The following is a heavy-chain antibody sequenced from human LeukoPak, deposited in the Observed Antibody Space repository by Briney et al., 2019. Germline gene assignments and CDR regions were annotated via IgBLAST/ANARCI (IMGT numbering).Heavy chain of an antibody. Sequence: ETLSLTCAVSGGSISSSNWWSWVRQAPGKGLEWVSAISGSGGSTYDADSVKGRFTISRDNSKNTLYLQMNSLRAEDTALYYCAKPSSGYTSFHIWGQGTMVTVSS. CDR1: GGSISSSN. D-gene: IGHD3-22*01. J-gene: IGHJ3*02. V-gene: IGHV3-23*01. CDR2: ISGSGGST. CDR3: AKPSSGYTSFHI.